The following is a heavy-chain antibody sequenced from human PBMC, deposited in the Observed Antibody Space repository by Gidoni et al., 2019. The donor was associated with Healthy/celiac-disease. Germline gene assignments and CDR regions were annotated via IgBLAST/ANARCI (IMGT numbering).Heavy chain of an antibody. CDR1: GFTFSSYG. CDR2: ISYDGSNK. Sequence: QVQLVESGGGVVQPGRSLRLSCAASGFTFSSYGMHWVRQAPGKGLEWVAVISYDGSNKYYADSVKGRFTSSRDNSKNTLYLQMNSLRAEDTAVYYCAKDVLGSGGFDYWGQGTLVTVSS. V-gene: IGHV3-30*18. J-gene: IGHJ4*02. CDR3: AKDVLGSGGFDY. D-gene: IGHD3-10*02.